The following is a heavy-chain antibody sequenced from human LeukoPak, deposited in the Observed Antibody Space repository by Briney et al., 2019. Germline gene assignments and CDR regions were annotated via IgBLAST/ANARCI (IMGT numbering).Heavy chain of an antibody. Sequence: GGSLKLSCAASGFTFSSYAMSWVHQAPGKGLEWVSAISGSGGSTYYADSVKGRFTISRDNSKNTLYLQMNSLGAEDTAVYYCARRHSSGWLDYWGQGTLVTVSS. CDR1: GFTFSSYA. CDR2: ISGSGGST. J-gene: IGHJ4*02. V-gene: IGHV3-23*01. D-gene: IGHD6-19*01. CDR3: ARRHSSGWLDY.